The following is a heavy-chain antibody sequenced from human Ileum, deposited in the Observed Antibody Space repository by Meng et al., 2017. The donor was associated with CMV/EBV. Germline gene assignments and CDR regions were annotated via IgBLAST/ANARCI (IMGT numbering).Heavy chain of an antibody. D-gene: IGHD2-2*02. CDR1: GYTFTGYY. CDR3: ARGVPAAIRYFQY. CDR2: INPSGGGT. V-gene: IGHV1-46*01. Sequence: ASLKVSCKASGYTFTGYYMHWVRQAPGQGLEWMGIINPSGGGTTYAQNFQGRVTMTRDTSTSTVYMELNSVRSEDTAVYYCARGVPAAIRYFQYWGQGTLVTVSS. J-gene: IGHJ1*01.